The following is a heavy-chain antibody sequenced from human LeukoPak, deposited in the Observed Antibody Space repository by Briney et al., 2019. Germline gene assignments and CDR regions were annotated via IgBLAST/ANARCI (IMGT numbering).Heavy chain of an antibody. D-gene: IGHD1-26*01. CDR1: GFTFDDYA. CDR3: AKARWEPTFDY. Sequence: GGSLRLSCAASGFTFDDYAMHWVRQGPGKSLEWVSLINENGDIAYYGDSVRGRFTVSRDKAKNSLYLQMNSLTTEDTALYYCAKARWEPTFDYWGQGTLVTVSS. CDR2: INENGDIA. J-gene: IGHJ4*02. V-gene: IGHV3-43*02.